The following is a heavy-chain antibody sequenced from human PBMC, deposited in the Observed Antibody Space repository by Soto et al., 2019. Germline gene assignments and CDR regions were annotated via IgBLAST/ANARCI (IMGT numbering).Heavy chain of an antibody. CDR1: CGSVSRGSYY. CDR3: ARAGGILDY. J-gene: IGHJ4*02. D-gene: IGHD1-26*01. Sequence: SETLSLTCTVSCGSVSRGSYYWSWIRQPPGKGLEWIGYIYYSGSTNYNPSLKSRVTISVDTSKNQSSLKLSSVTAADTAVYYCARAGGILDYSTQGTLVTVSS. CDR2: IYYSGST. V-gene: IGHV4-61*01.